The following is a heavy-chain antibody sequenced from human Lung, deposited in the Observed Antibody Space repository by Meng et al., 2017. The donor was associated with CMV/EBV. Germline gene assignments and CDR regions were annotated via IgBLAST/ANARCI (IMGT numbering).Heavy chain of an antibody. J-gene: IGHJ4*02. Sequence: SETLSLXXGIYGGSLSGYYWSWIRQTPGKGLEWIGEIRHSGDITNYNPSLKSRVTISIDTSKKQFSLKLSAVTAADTAVYYCARTPGGTIFGVVDFDYWGQGTXVTISS. CDR2: IRHSGDIT. D-gene: IGHD3-3*01. V-gene: IGHV4-34*01. CDR1: GGSLSGYY. CDR3: ARTPGGTIFGVVDFDY.